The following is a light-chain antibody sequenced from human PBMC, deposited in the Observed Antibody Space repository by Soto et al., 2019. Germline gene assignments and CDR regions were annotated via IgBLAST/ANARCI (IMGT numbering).Light chain of an antibody. V-gene: IGKV3-20*01. CDR3: QQYGSSLFT. J-gene: IGKJ3*01. CDR1: QSVSSSY. Sequence: EIVLTQSPGTLSLSPGERATLSCRASQSVSSSYLAWYQQKPGQAPRLLIYGASSRATGIPDRFSGSGSGTDLTLTISRLEPEDFAVYSCQQYGSSLFTFGPGTKVDIK. CDR2: GAS.